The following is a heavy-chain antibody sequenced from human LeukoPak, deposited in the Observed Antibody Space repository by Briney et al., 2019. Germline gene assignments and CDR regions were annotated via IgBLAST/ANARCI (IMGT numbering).Heavy chain of an antibody. CDR2: INHSGST. V-gene: IGHV4-34*01. CDR1: GGSFSGYY. Sequence: SETLSLTCAVYGGSFSGYYWSWIRQPPGKGLEWIGEINHSGSTNYNPSLKSRVTISVDTSKNQFSLKLSSVTAADTAVYYCARGGMRYYDSSGYEEPLDYWGQGTLVTVSS. D-gene: IGHD3-22*01. J-gene: IGHJ4*02. CDR3: ARGGMRYYDSSGYEEPLDY.